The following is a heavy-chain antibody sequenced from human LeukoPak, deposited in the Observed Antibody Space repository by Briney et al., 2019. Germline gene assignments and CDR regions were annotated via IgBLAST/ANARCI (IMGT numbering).Heavy chain of an antibody. D-gene: IGHD2-2*01. V-gene: IGHV1-46*01. J-gene: IGHJ4*02. CDR3: ARDSRPAASDY. Sequence: ASVNVSCKASGYTFTTYYMHWVRQAPGQGLEWMGIINPSDGSTSSAQKFQGRVTMTTDTSTSTAYMELRSLRSDDTAVYYCARDSRPAASDYWGQGTLVTVSS. CDR2: INPSDGST. CDR1: GYTFTTYY.